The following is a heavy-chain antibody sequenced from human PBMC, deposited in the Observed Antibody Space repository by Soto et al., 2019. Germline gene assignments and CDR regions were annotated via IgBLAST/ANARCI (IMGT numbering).Heavy chain of an antibody. Sequence: SETLSLTCTVSGGSISSGGYYWSWIRQHPGKGLEWIGYIYYSGSTYYNPSLKSRVTISVDTSKNQFSLKLSSVTAADTAVYYCARIPVVVTAPRRWFDPWGQGTLVTVSS. V-gene: IGHV4-31*03. D-gene: IGHD2-21*02. CDR3: ARIPVVVTAPRRWFDP. CDR1: GGSISSGGYY. J-gene: IGHJ5*02. CDR2: IYYSGST.